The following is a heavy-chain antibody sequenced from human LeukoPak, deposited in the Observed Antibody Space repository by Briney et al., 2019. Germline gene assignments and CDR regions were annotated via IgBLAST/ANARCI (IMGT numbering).Heavy chain of an antibody. D-gene: IGHD3-22*01. J-gene: IGHJ4*02. CDR3: ARIHSSRYFDY. CDR2: IYYSGST. Sequence: PSETLSLTCTVSGGSISSYYGSWIRQPPGKGLEWIGYIYYSGSTNYNPSLKSRVTISVDTSKNQFSLKLSSVTAADTAVYYCARIHSSRYFDYWGQGTLVTVSS. CDR1: GGSISSYY. V-gene: IGHV4-59*01.